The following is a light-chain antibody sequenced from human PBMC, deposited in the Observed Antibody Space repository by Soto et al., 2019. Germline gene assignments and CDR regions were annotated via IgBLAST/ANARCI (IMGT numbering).Light chain of an antibody. J-gene: IGKJ4*01. Sequence: EIVLTQSPATLSLSPGERATLSCRASQSVSSYLAWYQQKPGQAPRLLIYDASNRATGIQARFSGSGSGTDFTLPISSLEPEDFAVYYCQQFSSYPLTFGGGTKVDIK. CDR2: DAS. CDR1: QSVSSY. CDR3: QQFSSYPLT. V-gene: IGKV3-11*01.